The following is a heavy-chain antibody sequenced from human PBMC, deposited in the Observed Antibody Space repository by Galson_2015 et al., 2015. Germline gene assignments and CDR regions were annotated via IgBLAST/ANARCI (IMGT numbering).Heavy chain of an antibody. J-gene: IGHJ3*02. CDR1: GFTFSNYA. V-gene: IGHV3-23*01. Sequence: SLRLSCAASGFTFSNYAMSWVRQAPGKGLEWVSVISGSGGSTHYADSVKGRFTISRDNSKNTLYLQMNSLRAEDTAVYYCAKHRSPTKLTGDGFDIWGQGTMVTVSS. CDR2: ISGSGGST. CDR3: AKHRSPTKLTGDGFDI. D-gene: IGHD3-9*01.